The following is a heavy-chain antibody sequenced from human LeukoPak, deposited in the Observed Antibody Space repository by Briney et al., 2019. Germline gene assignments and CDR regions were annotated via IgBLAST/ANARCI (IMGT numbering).Heavy chain of an antibody. Sequence: PSETLSLTCTVSGGSISSYYWGWIRQPPGKGLEWIGYIYYSGSTNYNPSLKSRVTISVDTSKNQFSLKLSSVTAADTAVYYCARDVTDYYYMDVWGKGTTVTVSS. V-gene: IGHV4-59*01. CDR1: GGSISSYY. J-gene: IGHJ6*03. CDR3: ARDVTDYYYMDV. CDR2: IYYSGST.